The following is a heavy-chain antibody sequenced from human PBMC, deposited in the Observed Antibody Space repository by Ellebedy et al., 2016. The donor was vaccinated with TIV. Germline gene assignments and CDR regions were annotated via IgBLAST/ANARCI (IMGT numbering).Heavy chain of an antibody. CDR1: GFTFSRNG. Sequence: GESLKISCTASGFTFSRNGMHWVRQAPGKGLEWVSAISGSGGSTYYADSVKGRFTISRDNSKNTLYLQMNSLRAEDTAVYYCAKAPSHSSSWSHYWGQGTLVTVSS. CDR2: ISGSGGST. CDR3: AKAPSHSSSWSHY. J-gene: IGHJ4*02. D-gene: IGHD6-13*01. V-gene: IGHV3-23*01.